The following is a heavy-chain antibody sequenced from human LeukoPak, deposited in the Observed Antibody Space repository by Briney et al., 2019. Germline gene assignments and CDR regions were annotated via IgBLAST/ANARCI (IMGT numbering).Heavy chain of an antibody. CDR2: ISAYNGNT. CDR3: ARYYYDSSGYYSWFDP. V-gene: IGHV1-18*04. CDR1: GYAFTSYG. J-gene: IGHJ5*02. D-gene: IGHD3-22*01. Sequence: ASVKVSCKASGYAFTSYGISWVRQAPGQGLEWMGWISAYNGNTNYAQKLQGRVTMTTDTSTSTAYMELRSLRSDDTAVYYCARYYYDSSGYYSWFDPWGQGTLVTVSS.